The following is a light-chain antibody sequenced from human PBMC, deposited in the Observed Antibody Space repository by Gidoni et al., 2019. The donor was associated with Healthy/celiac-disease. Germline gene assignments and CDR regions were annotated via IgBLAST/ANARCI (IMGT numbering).Light chain of an antibody. CDR3: QAWDSSTHVV. Sequence: SYALPHPPSLSVSPGPTASITSSGDTLGDKYACWYQQKPGQSPVLIIYHDSKRPSGIPERFSGSNSGNTATLTISGTQAMDEADYYCQAWDSSTHVVFGGGTKLTVL. V-gene: IGLV3-1*01. CDR1: TLGDKY. CDR2: HDS. J-gene: IGLJ2*01.